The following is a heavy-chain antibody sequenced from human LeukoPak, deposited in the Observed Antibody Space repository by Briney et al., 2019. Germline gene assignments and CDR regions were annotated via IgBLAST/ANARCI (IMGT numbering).Heavy chain of an antibody. CDR2: IWYDGSNK. CDR1: GFTFSTYG. CDR3: ARGGYCSSTSCYPPTLFDH. V-gene: IGHV3-33*01. J-gene: IGHJ4*02. D-gene: IGHD2-2*01. Sequence: GGSLRLSCGASGFTFSTYGMHWVRQAPGKGLEWAAVIWYDGSNKYYADSVKGRFTISRDNSKNTLYLQMNSLRAEDTAVYYCARGGYCSSTSCYPPTLFDHWGQGTLVTVSS.